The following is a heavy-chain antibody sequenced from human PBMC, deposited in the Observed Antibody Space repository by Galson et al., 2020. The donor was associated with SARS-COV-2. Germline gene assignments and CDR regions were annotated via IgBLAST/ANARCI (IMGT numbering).Heavy chain of an antibody. CDR3: AKAHTHGSSFDY. J-gene: IGHJ4*02. CDR1: GFTFSSYA. Sequence: GESLKISCAASGFTFSSYAMSWVRQAPGKGLEWVSAISGSGGSTYYADSVKGRFTISRDNSKNTLYLQMNSLRAEDTAVYYCAKAHTHGSSFDYWGQGTLVTVSS. V-gene: IGHV3-23*01. D-gene: IGHD1-26*01. CDR2: ISGSGGST.